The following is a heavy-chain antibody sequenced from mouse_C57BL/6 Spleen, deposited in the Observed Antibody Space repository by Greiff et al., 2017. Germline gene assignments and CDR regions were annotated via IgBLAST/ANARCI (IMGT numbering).Heavy chain of an antibody. J-gene: IGHJ4*01. Sequence: VQLKESGPELVKPGASVKMSCKASGYTFTDYNMHWVKQSHGKSLEWIGYINPNNGGTSYNQKFKGKATLTVNKSSSTAYMELRSLTSEDSAVYYCAEVRQGYAMDYWGQGTSVTVSS. CDR1: GYTFTDYN. CDR2: INPNNGGT. D-gene: IGHD2-14*01. CDR3: AEVRQGYAMDY. V-gene: IGHV1-22*01.